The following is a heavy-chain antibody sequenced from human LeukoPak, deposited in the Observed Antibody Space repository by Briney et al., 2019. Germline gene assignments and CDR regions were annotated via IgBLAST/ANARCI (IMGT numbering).Heavy chain of an antibody. CDR1: GGSISSGGYY. CDR2: IYYSGST. D-gene: IGHD3-10*01. Sequence: SQTLPLACTVSGGSISSGGYYWSWIRQHPGKGLEWIGYIYYSGSTYYNPSLKSRVTISVDTSKNQFSLKLSSVTAADTAVYYCARAPYGSGDYYFDYWGQETLVTVSS. CDR3: ARAPYGSGDYYFDY. V-gene: IGHV4-31*03. J-gene: IGHJ4*02.